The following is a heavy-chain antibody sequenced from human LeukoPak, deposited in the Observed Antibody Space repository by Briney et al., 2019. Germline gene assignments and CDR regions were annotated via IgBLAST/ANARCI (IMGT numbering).Heavy chain of an antibody. CDR1: GGSFSGYY. CDR3: ARGRLNGLGF. Sequence: PSETLSLTCAVYGGSFSGYYWSWIRQPPGKGLEWIGYIFYSGSTNYNPSLKSRITISVDTSKNQFSLKLSSVTAADTAVYYCARGRLNGLGFWGQGTLVTVSS. CDR2: IFYSGST. V-gene: IGHV4-59*01. J-gene: IGHJ4*02. D-gene: IGHD3-16*01.